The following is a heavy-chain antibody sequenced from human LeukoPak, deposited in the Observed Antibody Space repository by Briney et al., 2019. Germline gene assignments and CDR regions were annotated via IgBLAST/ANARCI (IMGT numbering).Heavy chain of an antibody. CDR2: VYYSGST. D-gene: IGHD2-8*02. V-gene: IGHV4-39*01. CDR3: ARGRWSTFDI. CDR1: GGSITSDIYS. Sequence: SETLSLTCTVSGGSITSDIYSWGWIRQSPGKGLEWIGSVYYSGSTYYNPSLKSRVTISVDTSKNQFSLKLSSVTAADTAMYYCARGRWSTFDIWGQGTIVTVSS. J-gene: IGHJ3*02.